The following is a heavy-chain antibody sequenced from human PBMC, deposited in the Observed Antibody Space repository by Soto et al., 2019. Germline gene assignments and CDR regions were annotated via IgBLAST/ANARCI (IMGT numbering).Heavy chain of an antibody. CDR2: INPNSGGT. J-gene: IGHJ6*03. CDR1: GYTFTGYY. D-gene: IGHD2-15*01. V-gene: IGHV1-2*04. Sequence: ASVKVSCKASGYTFTGYYMHWVRQAPGQGLEWMGWINPNSGGTNYAQKFQGWVTMTRDTSISTAYMELSRLRSDDTAVYYCARGDIVVVVAATPNYYYYYMDVWGKGTTVTVSS. CDR3: ARGDIVVVVAATPNYYYYYMDV.